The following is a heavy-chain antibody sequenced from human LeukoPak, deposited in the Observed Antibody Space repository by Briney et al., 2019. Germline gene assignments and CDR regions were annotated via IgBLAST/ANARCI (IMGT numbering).Heavy chain of an antibody. Sequence: SETLSLTCTVPGGSISSSSYYWGWIRQPPGKGLEWIGSIYYSGSTYYNPSLKSRVTISVDTSKNQFSLKLSSVTAADTAVYYCARVRVHVDTAMVGRGHFDYWGQGTLVTVSS. CDR3: ARVRVHVDTAMVGRGHFDY. D-gene: IGHD5-18*01. J-gene: IGHJ4*02. CDR1: GGSISSSSYY. CDR2: IYYSGST. V-gene: IGHV4-39*07.